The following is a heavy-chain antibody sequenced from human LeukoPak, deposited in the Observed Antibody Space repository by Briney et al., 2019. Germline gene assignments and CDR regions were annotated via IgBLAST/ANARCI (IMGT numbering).Heavy chain of an antibody. CDR3: ARVPELRYFDWTARGWFDP. CDR2: IYHSGST. V-gene: IGHV4-4*02. J-gene: IGHJ5*02. Sequence: SETLSLTCAVSGGSISSSNWWSWARQPPGKGLEWIGEIYHSGSTNYNPSLKSRVTISVDKSKNQFSLKLGSVTAADTAVYYCARVPELRYFDWTARGWFDPWGQGTLVTVSS. D-gene: IGHD3-9*01. CDR1: GGSISSSNW.